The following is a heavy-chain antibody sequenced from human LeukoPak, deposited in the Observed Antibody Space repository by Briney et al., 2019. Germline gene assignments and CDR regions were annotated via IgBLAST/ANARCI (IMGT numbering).Heavy chain of an antibody. D-gene: IGHD3-22*01. CDR3: AKGYDSSGYYYADFDY. CDR2: ISASGGST. Sequence: GGSLRLSCAASGFTFSSSGMSWVRQAPGKGLEWVSTISASGGSTYYADSVKGRFTISRDNSKNTLYLQMNSLRAEDTAVYYCAKGYDSSGYYYADFDYWGQGTLVTVSS. CDR1: GFTFSSSG. J-gene: IGHJ4*02. V-gene: IGHV3-23*01.